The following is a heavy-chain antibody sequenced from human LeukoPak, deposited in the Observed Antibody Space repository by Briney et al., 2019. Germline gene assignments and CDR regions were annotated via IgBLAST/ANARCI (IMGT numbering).Heavy chain of an antibody. CDR1: GFTFDDYA. CDR3: ANDRNRYSSSSGLDY. CDR2: ISWNSGSI. D-gene: IGHD6-6*01. V-gene: IGHV3-9*01. J-gene: IGHJ4*02. Sequence: GRSLRLSCAASGFTFDDYAMHWVRQAPGKGLEWVSGISWNSGSIGYADSVKGRFTISRDNAKNSLYLQMNSLRAEDTALYYCANDRNRYSSSSGLDYWGQGTLVTVSS.